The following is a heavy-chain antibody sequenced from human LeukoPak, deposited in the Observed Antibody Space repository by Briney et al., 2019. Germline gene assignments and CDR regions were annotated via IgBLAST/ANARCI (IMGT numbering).Heavy chain of an antibody. D-gene: IGHD2-21*02. CDR1: GYTFTSYY. V-gene: IGHV1-46*01. CDR2: INPSGGST. CDR3: ARDYGVVTAISYYFDY. Sequence: ASVTVSCKASGYTFTSYYMHWVRQAPGQGLEWMGIINPSGGSTSYAQKFQGRVTMTRDTSTSTVYMELSSLRSEDTAVYYCARDYGVVTAISYYFDYWGQGTLVTVSS. J-gene: IGHJ4*02.